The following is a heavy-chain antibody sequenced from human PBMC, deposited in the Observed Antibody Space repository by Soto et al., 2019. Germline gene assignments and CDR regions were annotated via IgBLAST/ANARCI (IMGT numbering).Heavy chain of an antibody. J-gene: IGHJ4*02. CDR2: IYHSGST. V-gene: IGHV4-30-2*01. CDR1: GGSISSGGYS. Sequence: QLQLQESGSGLVKPSQTLSLTCAVSGGSISSGGYSWSWIRQPPGKGLEWIGYIYHSGSTYYNPSLKRRVTISVDRSKNQFSLKLSSVTAADTAVYYCAGAYYDSSGAFDYWGQGTLVTVSS. D-gene: IGHD3-22*01. CDR3: AGAYYDSSGAFDY.